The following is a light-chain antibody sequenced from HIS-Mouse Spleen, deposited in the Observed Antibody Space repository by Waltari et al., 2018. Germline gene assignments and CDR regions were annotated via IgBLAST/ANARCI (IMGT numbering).Light chain of an antibody. V-gene: IGKV4-1*01. CDR1: PSILHRSNNKNY. Sequence: DIVLTQSPDSLAVSRGDRATTNGKSSPSILHRSNNKNYLAWYQQKPGQPPKLLIYWASTRESGVPDRFSGSGSGTDFTLTISSLQAEDVAVYYCQQYYSTPYTFGQGTKLEIK. CDR2: WAS. J-gene: IGKJ2*01. CDR3: QQYYSTPYT.